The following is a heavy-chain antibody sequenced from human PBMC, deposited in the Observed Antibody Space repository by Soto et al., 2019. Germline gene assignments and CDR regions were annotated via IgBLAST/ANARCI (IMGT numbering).Heavy chain of an antibody. J-gene: IGHJ4*02. CDR2: ITPYNGKT. Sequence: ASVKVSCKASGYTFITYGVTWVRQAPGQGLEWMGWITPYNGKTHYAQKFQDRVTMTTDTASTTAYMELRSLTSDDSAMYFCARDTSHYFDHWGQGILVTVSS. CDR3: ARDTSHYFDH. D-gene: IGHD2-2*01. V-gene: IGHV1-18*01. CDR1: GYTFITYG.